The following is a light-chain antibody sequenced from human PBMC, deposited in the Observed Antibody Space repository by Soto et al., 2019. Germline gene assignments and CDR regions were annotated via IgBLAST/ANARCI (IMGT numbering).Light chain of an antibody. CDR1: QTFNNY. V-gene: IGKV3-11*01. CDR3: QQHTNWPPIT. CDR2: HTS. J-gene: IGKJ5*01. Sequence: VLTQSPATLSLSPGERATLSCRASQTFNNYLAWYQQKPGQAPSLIIYHTSNRATGIPARFSGSGSGTDFTLTISSLEPEDFAGYYCQQHTNWPPITFGQGTRLEIK.